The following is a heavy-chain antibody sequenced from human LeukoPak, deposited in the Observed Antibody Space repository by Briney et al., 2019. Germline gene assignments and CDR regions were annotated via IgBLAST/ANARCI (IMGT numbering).Heavy chain of an antibody. CDR2: INWNGCCT. Sequence: GGSLRLSCSASGFSFDDFGLSWVRQAPGKGLEWVSFINWNGCCTGYGDSVKGRFTISRDDAKNSLYLTMNSLRVEDTAVYYCARDTSPIYPYGLDYWGQGTLVAVSS. CDR1: GFSFDDFG. D-gene: IGHD2-2*02. J-gene: IGHJ4*02. CDR3: ARDTSPIYPYGLDY. V-gene: IGHV3-20*04.